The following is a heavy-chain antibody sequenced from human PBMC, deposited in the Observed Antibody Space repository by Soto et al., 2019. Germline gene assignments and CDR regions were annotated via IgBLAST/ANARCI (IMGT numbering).Heavy chain of an antibody. CDR2: INPNSGGT. CDR3: ARDLDTAMATLPYYYYGMDV. D-gene: IGHD5-18*01. Sequence: ASVEVSCRASGYTFTGYYMHWVRQAPGQGLEWMGWINPNSGGTNYAQKFQGRVTMTRDTSISTAYMELSRLRSDDTAVYYCARDLDTAMATLPYYYYGMDVWGQGTTVTVSS. V-gene: IGHV1-2*02. CDR1: GYTFTGYY. J-gene: IGHJ6*02.